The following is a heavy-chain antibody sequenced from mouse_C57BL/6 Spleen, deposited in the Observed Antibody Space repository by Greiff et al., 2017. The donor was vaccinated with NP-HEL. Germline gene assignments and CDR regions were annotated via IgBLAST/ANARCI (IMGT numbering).Heavy chain of an antibody. V-gene: IGHV3-6*01. Sequence: EVQLQQSGPGLVKPSQSLSLTCSVTGYSITSGYYWNWIRQFPGNKLEWMGYISYDGSNNYNPSLKNRISITRDTSKNQFFLKLNSVTTEDTATYYCARDRVYYYDWYFDVWGTGTTVTVSS. D-gene: IGHD1-1*01. J-gene: IGHJ1*03. CDR2: ISYDGSN. CDR3: ARDRVYYYDWYFDV. CDR1: GYSITSGYY.